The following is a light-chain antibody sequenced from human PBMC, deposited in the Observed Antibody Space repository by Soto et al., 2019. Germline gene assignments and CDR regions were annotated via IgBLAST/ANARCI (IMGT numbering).Light chain of an antibody. Sequence: DIQMTQSPSSLSASVGDRVTITCQASQGINNYLNWYQQKPGKPPKLLIYDASNLEAGVPSRFSGSGSGTDFTFSITRLQPEDGATYYCQQYESLPPRFGPGTTVDIK. CDR2: DAS. J-gene: IGKJ3*01. V-gene: IGKV1-33*01. CDR3: QQYESLPPR. CDR1: QGINNY.